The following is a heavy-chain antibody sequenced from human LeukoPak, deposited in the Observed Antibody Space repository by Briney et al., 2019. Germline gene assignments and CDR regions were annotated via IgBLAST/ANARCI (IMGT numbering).Heavy chain of an antibody. CDR2: ISFSGNT. CDR1: GDSISSDS. J-gene: IGHJ3*02. D-gene: IGHD3-22*01. Sequence: PSETLSLTCTVSGDSISSDSWSWIRQSPGKGLEWIGYISFSGNTNYNPSLRSRVTISADTPKNQFSLSLSSVTAADTAMFYCARSIFYYDSSVSQGEGIVFDIWGQGKMVTVSS. V-gene: IGHV4-59*01. CDR3: ARSIFYYDSSVSQGEGIVFDI.